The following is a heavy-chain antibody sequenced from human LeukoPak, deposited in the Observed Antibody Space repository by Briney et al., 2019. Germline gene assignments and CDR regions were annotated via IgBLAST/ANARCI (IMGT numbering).Heavy chain of an antibody. V-gene: IGHV4-4*07. CDR3: AREHMVRGVIDR. CDR1: GVSISNYY. CDR2: IYSRGST. J-gene: IGHJ4*02. Sequence: PSETLSLTCTVSGVSISNYYWSWIRQPAGKRLEWLGRIYSRGSTNYNPSLESRVTVSVDTSKNQFSLKLSSVTAADTAVYYCAREHMVRGVIDRWGQGALVTVSS. D-gene: IGHD3-10*01.